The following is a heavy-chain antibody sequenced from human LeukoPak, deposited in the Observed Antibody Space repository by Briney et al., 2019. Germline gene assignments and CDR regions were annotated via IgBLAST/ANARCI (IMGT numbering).Heavy chain of an antibody. J-gene: IGHJ6*03. CDR3: AKVDRGDYSSSPVPYYNYYMNV. V-gene: IGHV3-21*01. D-gene: IGHD6-13*01. Sequence: GGSLRLSCAASGFTFSYYSMNWVRQAPGRGLEWVSCISSSSSLIFYSDSVRGRFTISRDNAKNLLYLHMNTLRVEDTAVYYCAKVDRGDYSSSPVPYYNYYMNVWGKGTTVTVSS. CDR2: ISSSSSLI. CDR1: GFTFSYYS.